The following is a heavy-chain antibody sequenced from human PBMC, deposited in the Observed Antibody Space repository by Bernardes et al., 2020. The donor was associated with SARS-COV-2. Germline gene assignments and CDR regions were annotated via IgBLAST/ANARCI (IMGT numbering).Heavy chain of an antibody. D-gene: IGHD6-6*01. Sequence: SETLSLSCTVSGGSIRSYYWSWIRQPAGQGLEWIGRIYSSGGTNYNPSLKSRVTMSVDTSKNQFSLKLNSVTAADTAVYYCARGVIDTSSSFVYYYYYGMDVWGQGTTVTVSS. J-gene: IGHJ6*02. V-gene: IGHV4-4*07. CDR1: GGSIRSYY. CDR2: IYSSGGT. CDR3: ARGVIDTSSSFVYYYYYGMDV.